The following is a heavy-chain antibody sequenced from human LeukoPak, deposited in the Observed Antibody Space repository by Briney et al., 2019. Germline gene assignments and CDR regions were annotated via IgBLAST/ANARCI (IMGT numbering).Heavy chain of an antibody. Sequence: ASVKVSCKVSGYTLTELSMHWVRQAPGEGLEWMGGFDPEDGETIYAQKFQGRVTMTEDTSTDTAYMELSSLRSEDTAVYNCATWFIGSGTPPGYFDLWGRGTPVTVSS. CDR3: ATWFIGSGTPPGYFDL. J-gene: IGHJ2*01. CDR2: FDPEDGET. V-gene: IGHV1-24*01. D-gene: IGHD6-19*01. CDR1: GYTLTELS.